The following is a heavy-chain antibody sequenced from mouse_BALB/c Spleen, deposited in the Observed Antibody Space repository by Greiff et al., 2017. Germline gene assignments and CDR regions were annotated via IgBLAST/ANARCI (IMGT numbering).Heavy chain of an antibody. CDR2: ISSGGSYT. D-gene: IGHD1-1*01. CDR3: ARQDDYGSSYRWYFDV. J-gene: IGHJ1*01. CDR1: GFTFSSYG. V-gene: IGHV5-6*02. Sequence: DVMLVESGGDLVKPGGSLKLSCAASGFTFSSYGMSWVRQTPDKRLEWVATISSGGSYTYYPDSVKGRFTISRDNAKNTLYLQMSSLKSEDTAMYYCARQDDYGSSYRWYFDVWGAGTTVTVSS.